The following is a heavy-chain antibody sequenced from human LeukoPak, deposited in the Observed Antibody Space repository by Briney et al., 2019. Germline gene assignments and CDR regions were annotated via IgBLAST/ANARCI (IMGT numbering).Heavy chain of an antibody. V-gene: IGHV3-21*01. Sequence: GGSLRLSCAPSGFTLSIYSMNWVRQAPGKGLEWVSSISSSSSYIYYADSVKGRFTISRDNAKNSLYLQMNSLGAEDTAVYYCARVGDSSGYYYYGMDVWGQGTTVTVSS. CDR1: GFTLSIYS. J-gene: IGHJ6*02. CDR3: ARVGDSSGYYYYGMDV. CDR2: ISSSSSYI. D-gene: IGHD3-22*01.